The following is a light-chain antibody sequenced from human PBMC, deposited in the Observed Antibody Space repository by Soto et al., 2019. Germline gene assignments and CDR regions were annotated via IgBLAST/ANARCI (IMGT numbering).Light chain of an antibody. Sequence: QSVLTQPPSVSGAPGQRVTISCTGSSSNIGAGYDVHWYQQLPGTAPKLLIYGNSNRPSGVPDRFSGSKSGTSASLAITGLQAEDEADHYCQSYDSSLSGLWVFGGGTKLTVL. CDR1: SSNIGAGYD. J-gene: IGLJ3*02. V-gene: IGLV1-40*01. CDR2: GNS. CDR3: QSYDSSLSGLWV.